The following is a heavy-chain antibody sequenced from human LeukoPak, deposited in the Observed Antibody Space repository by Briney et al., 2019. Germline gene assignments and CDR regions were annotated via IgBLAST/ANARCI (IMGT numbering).Heavy chain of an antibody. CDR1: GGSISSGGYY. CDR3: ARDTTGPLISSIAARYFDY. D-gene: IGHD6-6*01. Sequence: SQTLSLTCTVSGGSISSGGYYWSWIRQHPGKGLEWIGYIYYSGSTYYNQSLKSRVTISVDTSKNQFSLKLSSVTAADTAVYYCARDTTGPLISSIAARYFDYWGQGTLVTVSS. V-gene: IGHV4-31*03. CDR2: IYYSGST. J-gene: IGHJ4*02.